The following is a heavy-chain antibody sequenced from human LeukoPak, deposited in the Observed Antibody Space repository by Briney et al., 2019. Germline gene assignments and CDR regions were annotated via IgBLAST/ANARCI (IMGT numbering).Heavy chain of an antibody. V-gene: IGHV3-7*01. D-gene: IGHD1-1*01. CDR3: AKDLTTGTLSFDY. CDR1: GFTFSSHW. CDR2: INEDGSDT. Sequence: GGSLRLSCAASGFTFSSHWMSWVRQAPGKGLEWVASINEDGSDTYYVDSVKGRFTISRDNAKNSLYLQMNSLRAEDTAVYHCAKDLTTGTLSFDYWGQGTLVTVSS. J-gene: IGHJ4*02.